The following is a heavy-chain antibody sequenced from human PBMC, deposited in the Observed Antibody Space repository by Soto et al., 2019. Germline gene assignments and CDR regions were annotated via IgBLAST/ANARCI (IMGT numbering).Heavy chain of an antibody. CDR1: GFTINRND. J-gene: IGHJ6*02. CDR2: MSFDGNHQ. D-gene: IGHD3-3*01. V-gene: IGHV3-30*03. Sequence: QVHLVESGGGVVQPGGSLRLSCAASGFTINRNDMYWVRQAPGKGLEWVAVMSFDGNHQHYADSVKGRFTISRDNSKNTLALEMNSLRRDDTDVYYFASCERFPRVGVDYYALDVWGQGNTVIVSS. CDR3: ASCERFPRVGVDYYALDV.